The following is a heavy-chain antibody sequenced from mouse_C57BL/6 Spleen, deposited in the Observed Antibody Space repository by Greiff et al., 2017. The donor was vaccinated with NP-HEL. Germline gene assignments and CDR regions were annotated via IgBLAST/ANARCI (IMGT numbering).Heavy chain of an antibody. V-gene: IGHV3-6*01. CDR3: ARALGRGNWYFDV. D-gene: IGHD4-1*01. CDR1: GYSITSGYY. J-gene: IGHJ1*03. Sequence: EVKLQESGPGLVKPSHSLSLTCSVTGYSITSGYYWNWIRQFPGNKLEWMGYISYDGSNNYNPSLKNRISITRDTSKNQFFLKLNSVTTEDTATYYCARALGRGNWYFDVWGTGTTVTVSS. CDR2: ISYDGSN.